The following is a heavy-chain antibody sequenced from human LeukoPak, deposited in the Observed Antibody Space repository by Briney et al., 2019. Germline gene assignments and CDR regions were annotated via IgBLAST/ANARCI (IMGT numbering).Heavy chain of an antibody. V-gene: IGHV4-4*07. D-gene: IGHD5-18*01. CDR2: IYTSGST. J-gene: IGHJ5*02. CDR3: AGDVDTAMVSPRLIEHVRP. CDR1: GGSISSYY. Sequence: LSETLSLTCTVSGGSISSYYWSWIRQPAGKGLEWIGRIYTSGSTNYNPSLKSRVTMSVDTSKNQFSLKLSSVTAADTAVYYCAGDVDTAMVSPRLIEHVRPWGQGTLVTVSS.